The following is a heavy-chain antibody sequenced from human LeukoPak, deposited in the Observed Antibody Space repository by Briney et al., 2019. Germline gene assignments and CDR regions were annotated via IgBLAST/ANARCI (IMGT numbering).Heavy chain of an antibody. CDR3: ARVEHIYLSSDYYGDAFNL. Sequence: KPWGSLRLYCTAYGFSFSGHSMTWVRQGPGQGLEWVSRISLGGEYKYYVDSVKGRFTVSRDNAKASLYLEMDSLRVEDTALYYCARVEHIYLSSDYYGDAFNLWGQGKMVTVSS. D-gene: IGHD6-19*01. J-gene: IGHJ3*01. CDR1: GFSFSGHS. V-gene: IGHV3-21*06. CDR2: ISLGGEYK.